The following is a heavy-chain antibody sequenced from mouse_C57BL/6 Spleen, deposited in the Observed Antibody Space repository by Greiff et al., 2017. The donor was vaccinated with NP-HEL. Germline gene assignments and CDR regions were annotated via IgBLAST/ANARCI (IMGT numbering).Heavy chain of an antibody. CDR1: GFTFSSYA. J-gene: IGHJ4*01. Sequence: DVKLQESGGGLVKPGGSLKLSCAASGFTFSSYAMSWVRQTPEKRLEWVATISDGGSYTYYPDNVKGRFTISRDNAKNNLYLQMSHLKSEDTAMYYCARGYMDYWGQGTSVTVSS. CDR2: ISDGGSYT. CDR3: ARGYMDY. D-gene: IGHD1-2*01. V-gene: IGHV5-4*03.